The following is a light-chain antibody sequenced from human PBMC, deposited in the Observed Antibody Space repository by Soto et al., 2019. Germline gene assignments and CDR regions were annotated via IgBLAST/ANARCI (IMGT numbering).Light chain of an antibody. V-gene: IGKV1-6*01. Sequence: IHMTQSPSSLSSSLVDRVTITCRASQGIRTDLGWYQQKPGKAPELLISGASSLQSGVSPRFSGRGSGTDFTLTISSLQPEDFATYYCLHDYNYPLTFGQGTKVDIK. CDR2: GAS. J-gene: IGKJ1*01. CDR3: LHDYNYPLT. CDR1: QGIRTD.